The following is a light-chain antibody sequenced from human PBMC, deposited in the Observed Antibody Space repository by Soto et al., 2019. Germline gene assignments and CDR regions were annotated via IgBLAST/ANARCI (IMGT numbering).Light chain of an antibody. Sequence: QAVVTQEPSLTVSPGGTVTLTCGSITGAVTSGHYPYWFQQKPGQAPRTLIYDTSNKHSWTPARFSGSLLGGKAALTLSGAQPEDEAEYYGLLSYSGARQVFGGGTKMTVL. V-gene: IGLV7-46*01. CDR3: LLSYSGARQV. CDR2: DTS. CDR1: TGAVTSGHY. J-gene: IGLJ2*01.